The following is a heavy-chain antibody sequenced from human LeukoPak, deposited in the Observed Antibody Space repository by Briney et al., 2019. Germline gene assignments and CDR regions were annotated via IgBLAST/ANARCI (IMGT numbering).Heavy chain of an antibody. CDR1: GGSISSYY. J-gene: IGHJ5*02. Sequence: SETLFLTCTVSGGSISSYYWSWIRQPPGKGLEWIGYIFHSGTTNYNPSLKSRVTISVDTSTNQFSLKLSSVTAADTAVYYCARAYSSRGRFDPWGQGTLVTVSS. CDR2: IFHSGTT. CDR3: ARAYSSRGRFDP. V-gene: IGHV4-59*01. D-gene: IGHD6-13*01.